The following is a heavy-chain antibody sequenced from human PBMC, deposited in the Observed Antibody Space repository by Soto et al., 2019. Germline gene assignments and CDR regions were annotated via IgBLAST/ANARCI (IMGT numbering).Heavy chain of an antibody. CDR2: IKQDGSEK. V-gene: IGHV3-7*03. CDR1: GFTLSTYS. D-gene: IGHD5-12*01. CDR3: ARDRDGYHNWFDP. Sequence: EVQLEESGGGLVQPGGSLRLSCAASGFTLSTYSMSWVRQAPGKGLEWVANIKQDGSEKYYADSVKGRFLISRDNARNSLYLQMDSLRAEDTAVYYCARDRDGYHNWFDPWGQGTLVTVSS. J-gene: IGHJ5*02.